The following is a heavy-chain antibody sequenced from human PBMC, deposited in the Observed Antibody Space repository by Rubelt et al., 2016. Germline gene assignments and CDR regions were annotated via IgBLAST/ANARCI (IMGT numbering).Heavy chain of an antibody. J-gene: IGHJ3*02. CDR3: ARYAVGDSGYDFFMAFEI. Sequence: QVQLVESGGGVVQPGRSLRLSCAASRFTFSSYGMHWVRQAPGKGLEWVAVIWYDGSNKYYAYSVKGRFTISRDNSKTTLYFKMNSLGSEDTAVYYCARYAVGDSGYDFFMAFEIWGQGTMVTVSS. V-gene: IGHV3-33*01. CDR1: RFTFSSYG. D-gene: IGHD5-12*01. CDR2: IWYDGSNK.